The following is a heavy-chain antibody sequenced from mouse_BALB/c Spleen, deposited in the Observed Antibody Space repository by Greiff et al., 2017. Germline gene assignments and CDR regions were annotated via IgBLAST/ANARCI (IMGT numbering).Heavy chain of an antibody. CDR1: GYTFTDYN. J-gene: IGHJ4*01. CDR3: ARSYGHYYAMDY. Sequence: VQLKQSGPELVKPGASVKIPCKASGYTFTDYNMDWVKQSHGKSLEWIGDINPNNGGTIYNQKFKGKATLTVDKSSSTAYMELRSLTSEDTAVYYCARSYGHYYAMDYWGQGTSVTVSS. V-gene: IGHV1-18*01. CDR2: INPNNGGT. D-gene: IGHD1-1*02.